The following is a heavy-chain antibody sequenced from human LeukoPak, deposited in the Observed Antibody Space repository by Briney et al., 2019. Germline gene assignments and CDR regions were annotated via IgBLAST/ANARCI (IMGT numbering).Heavy chain of an antibody. Sequence: GGSLRLSCAASGFTFSSYAMSWVRQAPGKGLEWVSAISGSGGSTYYADSVKGRFTISRDNSKNTLYLQMNSLRAEDTAVYYCAKDKPLLGRIAAPTNGNWGQGTLVTVSS. CDR2: ISGSGGST. CDR1: GFTFSSYA. V-gene: IGHV3-23*01. D-gene: IGHD6-6*01. CDR3: AKDKPLLGRIAAPTNGN. J-gene: IGHJ4*02.